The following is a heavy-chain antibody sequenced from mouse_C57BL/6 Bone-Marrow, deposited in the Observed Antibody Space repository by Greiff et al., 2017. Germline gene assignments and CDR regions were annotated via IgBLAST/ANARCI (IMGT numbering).Heavy chain of an antibody. CDR3: ARIKGTVVALDD. J-gene: IGHJ2*01. V-gene: IGHV8-8*01. Sequence: QVPLKVSGPGILQPSQTLSLSCSFSGFSLSTFGMGVGWIRPPSGKGLEWLAHLWCDDDKYYNQVLKSRPPTSKDTSKNQVFLKLANVDTADTATDYCARIKGTVVALDDWGQGTTLTVSS. D-gene: IGHD1-1*01. CDR2: LWCDDDK. CDR1: GFSLSTFGMG.